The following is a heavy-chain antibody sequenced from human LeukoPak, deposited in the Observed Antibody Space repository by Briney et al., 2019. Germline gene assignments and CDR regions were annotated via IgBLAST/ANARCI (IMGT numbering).Heavy chain of an antibody. CDR1: GFTFSNAW. CDR2: IKSKTDGGTT. D-gene: IGHD4-17*01. CDR3: TRWTYGDLVDDY. V-gene: IGHV3-15*01. J-gene: IGHJ4*02. Sequence: GGSLRLSCAASGFTFSNAWMSWVRQAPGKGLEWVGRIKSKTDGGTTDYAAPVKGRFTISRDDSKNTLYLQMNSLKTEDTAVYYCTRWTYGDLVDDYWGQGTLVTVSS.